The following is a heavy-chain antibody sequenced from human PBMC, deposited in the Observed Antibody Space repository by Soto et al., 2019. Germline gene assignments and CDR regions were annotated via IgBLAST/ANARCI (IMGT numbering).Heavy chain of an antibody. J-gene: IGHJ6*02. Sequence: ASVKVSCKASGYTFTSYDINWVRQATGQGLEWMGWMNPNSGNTGYAQKFQGRVTMTRNTSISTAYMELSSLRSEDTAVYYCASGTILVYGFKDYYYGMDVWGQGTTVTVSS. D-gene: IGHD4-17*01. CDR1: GYTFTSYD. CDR3: ASGTILVYGFKDYYYGMDV. CDR2: MNPNSGNT. V-gene: IGHV1-8*01.